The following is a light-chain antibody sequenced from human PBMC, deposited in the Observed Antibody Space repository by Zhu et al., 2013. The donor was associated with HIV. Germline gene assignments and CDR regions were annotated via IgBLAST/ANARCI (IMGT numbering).Light chain of an antibody. V-gene: IGLV3-1*01. CDR2: DDS. Sequence: SYELTQPPSMSVSPGQTARITCSGDALPKKYAFWYQQRPGQAPLLVVYDDSDRPSGIPERFSGSSSGNAATLTISGTQTMDEADYYCQTWDRDTMVFGGGTKLTVL. J-gene: IGLJ3*02. CDR1: ALPKKY. CDR3: QTWDRDTMV.